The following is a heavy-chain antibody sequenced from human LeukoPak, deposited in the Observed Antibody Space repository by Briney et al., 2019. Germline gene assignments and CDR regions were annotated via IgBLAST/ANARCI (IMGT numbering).Heavy chain of an antibody. J-gene: IGHJ3*02. V-gene: IGHV3-48*04. CDR3: ARDSFWGSGSYSDAFDI. CDR2: ISSSSSTI. Sequence: PGGSLRLSCAASGFTFSSYSMNWVRQAPGKGLEWVSYISSSSSTIYYADSVKGRFTISRDNAKNSLYLQMNSLRAEDTAVYYCARDSFWGSGSYSDAFDIWGQGTMVTVSS. D-gene: IGHD3-10*01. CDR1: GFTFSSYS.